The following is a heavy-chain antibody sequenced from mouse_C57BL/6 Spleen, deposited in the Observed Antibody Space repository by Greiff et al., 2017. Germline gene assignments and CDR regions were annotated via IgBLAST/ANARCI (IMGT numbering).Heavy chain of an antibody. D-gene: IGHD1-1*01. Sequence: QVQLKQPGAELVKPGASVKLSCKASGYTFTSYWMQWVKQRPGQGLEWIGEIDPSDSYTNYNQKFKGKATLTVDTSSSTAYMQLSSLTSEDSAVYYCARSYYGSRAAWFAYWGQGTLVTVSA. J-gene: IGHJ3*01. CDR3: ARSYYGSRAAWFAY. CDR2: IDPSDSYT. CDR1: GYTFTSYW. V-gene: IGHV1-50*01.